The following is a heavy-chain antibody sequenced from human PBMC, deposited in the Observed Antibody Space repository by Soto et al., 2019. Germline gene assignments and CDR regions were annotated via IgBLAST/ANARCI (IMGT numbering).Heavy chain of an antibody. CDR3: ARVEAVAGINNSHGLDV. CDR1: GGTFSNYA. D-gene: IGHD6-19*01. V-gene: IGHV1-69*12. CDR2: IVPIFGTT. Sequence: QVQLVQSGAEVKKPGSSVKVSCKVSGGTFSNYAIDWVRLAPGHGLEWMGGIVPIFGTTYHTQQFQGRATIIADGSTTTADVEMSSMRSAHTAIYSCARVEAVAGINNSHGLDVWGQGTAVTVS. J-gene: IGHJ6*02.